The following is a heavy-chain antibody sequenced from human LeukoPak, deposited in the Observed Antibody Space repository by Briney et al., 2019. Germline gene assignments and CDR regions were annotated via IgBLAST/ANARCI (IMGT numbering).Heavy chain of an antibody. V-gene: IGHV3-21*06. Sequence: GGSLRLSCAASGFTFSSYSMGWVRQAPGKGLEWVSSISSSSASIFYADSVKGRFTLSRDNAENSLYLQMNSLRAEDTAVYFCARSAAGASYDCWGQGTLVTVSS. CDR3: ARSAAGASYDC. CDR2: ISSSSASI. J-gene: IGHJ4*02. D-gene: IGHD2-21*02. CDR1: GFTFSSYS.